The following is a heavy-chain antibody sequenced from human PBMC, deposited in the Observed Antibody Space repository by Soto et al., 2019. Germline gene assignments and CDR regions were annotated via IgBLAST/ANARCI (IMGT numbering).Heavy chain of an antibody. CDR3: AREPDYDILTGYPPPYYYYVDV. CDR2: ISAYNGNT. J-gene: IGHJ6*03. D-gene: IGHD3-9*01. Sequence: ASVKVSCKASGYTFTSYGISWVRQAPGQGLEWMGWISAYNGNTNYAQKLQGRVTMTTDTSTSTAYMELRSLRSDDTAVYYCAREPDYDILTGYPPPYYYYVDVWGKGTTVTVSS. CDR1: GYTFTSYG. V-gene: IGHV1-18*01.